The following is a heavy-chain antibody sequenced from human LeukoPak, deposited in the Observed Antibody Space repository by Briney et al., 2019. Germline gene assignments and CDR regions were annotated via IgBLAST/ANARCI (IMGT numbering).Heavy chain of an antibody. CDR1: GGTFSSYA. Sequence: SVKVSCKASGGTFSSYAISWVRQAPGQGLEWMGRIIPTLGIANYAQKFQGRVTITADKSTSTAYMELSSLRSEDTAVYYCARTCGGDCYFAFDIWGQGTMVTVSS. CDR2: IIPTLGIA. CDR3: ARTCGGDCYFAFDI. D-gene: IGHD2-21*02. V-gene: IGHV1-69*04. J-gene: IGHJ3*02.